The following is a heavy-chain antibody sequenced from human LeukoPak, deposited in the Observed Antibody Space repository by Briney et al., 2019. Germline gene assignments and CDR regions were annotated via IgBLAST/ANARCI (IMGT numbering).Heavy chain of an antibody. V-gene: IGHV3-23*01. Sequence: SGGSLRLSCAASGFTFSSYAMSWVRQAPGKGLEWVSAISGSGGSTYHADSVKGRFTISRDNSKNTLYLQMNSLRAEDTAVYYCAKSYSGWYLAFDMWGQGTMVTVSS. J-gene: IGHJ3*02. D-gene: IGHD6-19*01. CDR2: ISGSGGST. CDR1: GFTFSSYA. CDR3: AKSYSGWYLAFDM.